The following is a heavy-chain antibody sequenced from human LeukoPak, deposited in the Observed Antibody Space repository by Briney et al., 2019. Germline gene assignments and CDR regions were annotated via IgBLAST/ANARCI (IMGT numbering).Heavy chain of an antibody. J-gene: IGHJ6*03. D-gene: IGHD1-1*01. CDR1: GGTFSSYT. V-gene: IGHV1-69*02. CDR3: ASERLGYYYMDV. Sequence: SVKVSCKASGGTFSSYTISWVRRAPGQGLEWMGRIIPILGIANYAQKFQGRVTITADKSTSTAYMELSSLRSEDTAVYYCASERLGYYYMDVWGKGTTVTVSS. CDR2: IIPILGIA.